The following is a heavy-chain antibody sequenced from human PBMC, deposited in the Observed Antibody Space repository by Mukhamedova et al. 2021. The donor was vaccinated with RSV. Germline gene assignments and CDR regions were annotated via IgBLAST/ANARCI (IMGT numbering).Heavy chain of an antibody. V-gene: IGHV1-69*04. J-gene: IGHJ5*02. D-gene: IGHD4-17*01. Sequence: QGRVTITADKSTSTAYMELSSLRSEDTAVYYCARETTRVTSSWWGWFDPWGQGTLVTVSS. CDR3: ARETTRVTSSWWGWFDP.